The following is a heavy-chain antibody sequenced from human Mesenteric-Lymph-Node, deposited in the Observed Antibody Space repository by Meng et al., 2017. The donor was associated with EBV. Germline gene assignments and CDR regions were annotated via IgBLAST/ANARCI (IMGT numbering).Heavy chain of an antibody. D-gene: IGHD3-3*01. J-gene: IGHJ5*02. V-gene: IGHV7-4-1*02. CDR2: INSNTGNP. CDR1: GYTFTTYS. Sequence: QGQWVQHGPELKKTGASVKVPVEACGYTFTTYSRNWVSQAPGQGLEWMGWINSNTGNPTYAQGFTGRFVFSLATSVSTAYLQSSSLQADATAVYYCARGDTELYGTFDPWGQGTLVTVSS. CDR3: ARGDTELYGTFDP.